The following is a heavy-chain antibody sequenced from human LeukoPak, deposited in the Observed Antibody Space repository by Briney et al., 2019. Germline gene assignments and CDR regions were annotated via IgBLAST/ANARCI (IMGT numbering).Heavy chain of an antibody. CDR1: GFTFSSYA. J-gene: IGHJ4*02. CDR2: ISYDGSNK. D-gene: IGHD3-3*01. V-gene: IGHV3-30-3*01. CDR3: ARAPYYDFWSGYQQDY. Sequence: GGSLRLSCAASGFTFSSYAMHWVRQAPGKGLERVAVISYDGSNKYYADSVKGRFTISRDNSKNTLYLQMNSLRAEDTAVYYCARAPYYDFWSGYQQDYWGQGTLVTVSS.